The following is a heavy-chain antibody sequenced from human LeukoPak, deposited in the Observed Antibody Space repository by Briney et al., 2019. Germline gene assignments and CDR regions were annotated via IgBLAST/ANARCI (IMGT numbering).Heavy chain of an antibody. V-gene: IGHV3-30*02. Sequence: WSLRLSCAASGFTFSSYGMHWVRQDPGKGLEGVAFIRYDGSNKYYADSVKGRITISRDNSKNTLYLQMNSLRAEDTAVYYCAKDPCGGDCYYFDYWGQGTLVTVSS. CDR3: AKDPCGGDCYYFDY. J-gene: IGHJ4*02. D-gene: IGHD2-21*02. CDR1: GFTFSSYG. CDR2: IRYDGSNK.